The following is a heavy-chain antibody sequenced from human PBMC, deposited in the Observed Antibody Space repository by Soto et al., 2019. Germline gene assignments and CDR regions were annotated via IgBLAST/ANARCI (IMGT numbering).Heavy chain of an antibody. J-gene: IGHJ4*02. Sequence: QVQLVQSGAEVKKPGVSVRVSCQTSAYTFTNYAVSWVRQAPGQGLEWMGWISGDNGNTIYAQKFQGRVTMTTDTSTRKAYMELRSLRSDDTAVYYCATGLLGYCSGGSCYSDSWGQGTLVTVSS. CDR3: ATGLLGYCSGGSCYSDS. D-gene: IGHD2-15*01. V-gene: IGHV1-18*01. CDR2: ISGDNGNT. CDR1: AYTFTNYA.